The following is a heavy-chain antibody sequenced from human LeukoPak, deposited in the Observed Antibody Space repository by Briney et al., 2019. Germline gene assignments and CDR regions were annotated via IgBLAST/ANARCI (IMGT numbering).Heavy chain of an antibody. V-gene: IGHV5-51*01. J-gene: IGHJ4*02. CDR1: GYSFTSYW. Sequence: GESLKISCKGSGYSFTSYWIGWVRQMPGKDLEWMGIIYPGDSDTRYSPSFQGQVTISVDKSIITAYLQWSSLKASDTAMYYCARPIHCSTTSCSFDYWGQGTLVTVSS. D-gene: IGHD2-2*01. CDR3: ARPIHCSTTSCSFDY. CDR2: IYPGDSDT.